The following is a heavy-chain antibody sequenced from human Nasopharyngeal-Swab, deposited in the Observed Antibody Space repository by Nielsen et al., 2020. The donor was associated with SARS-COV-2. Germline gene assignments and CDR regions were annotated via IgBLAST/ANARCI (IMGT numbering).Heavy chain of an antibody. Sequence: WIRQPPGKGLEWIGYIYHSGSTYYNPSLKSRVTISVDRSKNQFSLKLSSVTAADTAVYYCARETGFSGAFDIWGQGTMVTVSS. CDR2: IYHSGST. V-gene: IGHV4-30-2*01. D-gene: IGHD6-19*01. J-gene: IGHJ3*02. CDR3: ARETGFSGAFDI.